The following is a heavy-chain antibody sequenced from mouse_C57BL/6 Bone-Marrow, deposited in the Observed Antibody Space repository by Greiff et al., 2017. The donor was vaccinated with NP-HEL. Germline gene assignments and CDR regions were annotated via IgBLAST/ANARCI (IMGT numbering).Heavy chain of an antibody. Sequence: EVHLVESGGGLVKPGGSLKLSCAASGFTFSSYAMSWVRQTPEKRLEWVATISDGGSYTYYPDNVKGRFTISRDNAKNNLYLQMSHLKSEDTAMYYCARDRDYGSSYDAMDYWGQGTSVTVSS. D-gene: IGHD1-1*01. CDR2: ISDGGSYT. CDR1: GFTFSSYA. V-gene: IGHV5-4*01. CDR3: ARDRDYGSSYDAMDY. J-gene: IGHJ4*01.